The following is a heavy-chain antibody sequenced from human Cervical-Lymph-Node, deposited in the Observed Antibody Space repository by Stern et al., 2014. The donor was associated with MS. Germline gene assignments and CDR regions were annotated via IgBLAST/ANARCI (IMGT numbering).Heavy chain of an antibody. CDR2: INTSGGST. CDR3: AREVAGHRLGMMDV. CDR1: GYTFISYY. J-gene: IGHJ6*02. D-gene: IGHD6-19*01. Sequence: QVQLVQSGAEVKTPGASVKLSCKASGYTFISYYMHWVRQAPGQGLEWMGIINTSGGSTSYAQKFQGRVTMTRDTSTSTVYMELSSLRSEDTAVYYCAREVAGHRLGMMDVWGQGTSVTVSS. V-gene: IGHV1-46*01.